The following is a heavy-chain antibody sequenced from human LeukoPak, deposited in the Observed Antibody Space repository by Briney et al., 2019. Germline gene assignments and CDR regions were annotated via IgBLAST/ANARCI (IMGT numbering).Heavy chain of an antibody. CDR3: ARETYYDRGNAFHI. J-gene: IGHJ3*02. CDR2: INPNSGGA. CDR1: GYSFTDNY. V-gene: IGHV1-2*02. D-gene: IGHD3-22*01. Sequence: ASVKVSGKXSGYSFTDNYMHWVRQSPGQGLEWMGWINPNSGGADYAQKFQGRVTMTRDTSITTAYMELSSLRSDDTAVYYCARETYYDRGNAFHIWGQGTMVTVSS.